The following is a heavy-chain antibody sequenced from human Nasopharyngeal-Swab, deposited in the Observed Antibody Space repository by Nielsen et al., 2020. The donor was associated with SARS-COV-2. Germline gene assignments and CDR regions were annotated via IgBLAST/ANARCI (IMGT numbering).Heavy chain of an antibody. CDR1: GGSISSGGYS. CDR2: IYHSGST. Sequence: SETLSLTCAVSGGSISSGGYSWSWIRQPPGKGLEWIGYIYHSGSTYYNPSLKSRVTISVDRSKNQFSLKLSSVTAADTAVYYCARIYCSTTSCSNFDYWGQGTLVTVSS. CDR3: ARIYCSTTSCSNFDY. V-gene: IGHV4-30-2*01. D-gene: IGHD2-2*01. J-gene: IGHJ4*02.